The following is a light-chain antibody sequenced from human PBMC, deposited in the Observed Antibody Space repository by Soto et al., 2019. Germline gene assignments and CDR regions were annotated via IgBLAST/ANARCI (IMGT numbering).Light chain of an antibody. CDR1: SSNIGAGYD. CDR3: QSYDSSLSGGV. V-gene: IGLV1-40*01. J-gene: IGLJ1*01. Sequence: QRVLKQPLSVSGAPVQRLTISCTGSSSNIGAGYDVHWYQQLPGTAPKLLIYGNSNRPSGVPDRFSGSKSGTSASLAITGLQAEDEADYYCQSYDSSLSGGVFGTGTKVTVL. CDR2: GNS.